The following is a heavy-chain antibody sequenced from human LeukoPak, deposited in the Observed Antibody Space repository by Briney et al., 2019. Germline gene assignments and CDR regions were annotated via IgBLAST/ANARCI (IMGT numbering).Heavy chain of an antibody. CDR1: GFTFSSYG. Sequence: GGSLRLSCAASGFTFSSYGMHWVRQAPGKGLEWVAVIWYDGSNKYYADSVKGRFTISRDNSKNTLYLQMNSLRAEDTAVYCCARGPDYDILTGYPYDFDYWGQGTLVTVSS. J-gene: IGHJ4*02. CDR2: IWYDGSNK. V-gene: IGHV3-33*01. D-gene: IGHD3-9*01. CDR3: ARGPDYDILTGYPYDFDY.